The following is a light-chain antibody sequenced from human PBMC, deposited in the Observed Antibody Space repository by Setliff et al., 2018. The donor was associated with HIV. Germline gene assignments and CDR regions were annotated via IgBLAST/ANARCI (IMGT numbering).Light chain of an antibody. V-gene: IGLV2-14*01. CDR1: SSDIGAYNY. CDR2: EVT. CDR3: SSYTSSSTLVV. Sequence: QSALTQPASVSGSPGQSIAISCTGTSSDIGAYNYVSWYQQHPGKAPKLMIYEVTNRPSGVSNRFSGSESGNTASLTISGLQAKDEADYYCSSYTSSSTLVVFGGGTKVTVL. J-gene: IGLJ2*01.